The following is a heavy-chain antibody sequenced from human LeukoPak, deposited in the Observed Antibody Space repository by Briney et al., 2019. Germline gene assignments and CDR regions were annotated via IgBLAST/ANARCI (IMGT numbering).Heavy chain of an antibody. J-gene: IGHJ6*02. Sequence: ASVKVSCKASGYTFTSYDINWVRQATGQGLEWMGWMNPNSGNTGYAQKCQGRVTMTRNTAISTAYMELSSLRSEDTAVYYCARGGYSSGWYGLDYYYGMDVWGQGTTVTVPS. V-gene: IGHV1-8*01. CDR3: ARGGYSSGWYGLDYYYGMDV. CDR1: GYTFTSYD. CDR2: MNPNSGNT. D-gene: IGHD6-19*01.